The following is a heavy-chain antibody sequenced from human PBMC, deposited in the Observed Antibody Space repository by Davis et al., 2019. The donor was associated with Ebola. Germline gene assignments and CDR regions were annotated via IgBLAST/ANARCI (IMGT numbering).Heavy chain of an antibody. CDR2: IRYDGTDK. D-gene: IGHD3-10*01. Sequence: GESLKISCAASGFTFSTYGMHWVRQAPGKGLEWVSFIRYDGTDKYNADSVKGRFTISRDNSKNTLYLQMNSLRVYDTAVYYCARDQVDGDGSLNWYFDLWGRGTLVTVSS. V-gene: IGHV3-30*02. CDR3: ARDQVDGDGSLNWYFDL. CDR1: GFTFSTYG. J-gene: IGHJ2*01.